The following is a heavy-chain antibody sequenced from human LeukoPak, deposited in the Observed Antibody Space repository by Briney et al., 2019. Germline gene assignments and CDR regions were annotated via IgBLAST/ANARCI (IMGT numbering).Heavy chain of an antibody. CDR1: GGSISSGDYY. J-gene: IGHJ5*02. V-gene: IGHV4-30-4*01. CDR2: IYYSGST. D-gene: IGHD6-13*01. Sequence: SQTLSLTCTVSGGSISSGDYYWSWIRQPPGKGLEWIGYIYYSGSTYYNPSLKSRVTISVDTSKNQFSLKLSSVTAADTAVYYCARAYSSSPRGFDPWGQGTLVTVSS. CDR3: ARAYSSSPRGFDP.